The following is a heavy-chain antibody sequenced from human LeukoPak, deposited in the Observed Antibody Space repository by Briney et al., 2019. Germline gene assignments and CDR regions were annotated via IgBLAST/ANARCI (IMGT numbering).Heavy chain of an antibody. V-gene: IGHV1-3*01. D-gene: IGHD3-22*01. CDR1: GYTFTSYA. CDR3: ADGSSGYHPFDY. Sequence: ASVKVSCKASGYTFTSYAMHWVRQAPGQRLEWMGWINAGNGNTKYSQKFQGRVTITRDTSASTAYMELSSLRSEDTAVYYCADGSSGYHPFDYWGQGTLVTVSS. CDR2: INAGNGNT. J-gene: IGHJ4*02.